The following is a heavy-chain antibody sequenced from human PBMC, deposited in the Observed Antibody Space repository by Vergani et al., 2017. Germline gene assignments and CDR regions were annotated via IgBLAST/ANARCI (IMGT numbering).Heavy chain of an antibody. CDR3: ARGSLFDP. CDR1: GGSFSGYY. Sequence: QVQLQQWGAGLLKPSETLSLTCAVYGGSFSGYYWRWIRPPPGTGLEWIGEINHSGSTNYNPSLKSRVTISVDTSKNQFSLKLSSVTAADTAVYYCARGSLFDPWGQGTLVTVSS. J-gene: IGHJ5*02. CDR2: INHSGST. V-gene: IGHV4-34*01.